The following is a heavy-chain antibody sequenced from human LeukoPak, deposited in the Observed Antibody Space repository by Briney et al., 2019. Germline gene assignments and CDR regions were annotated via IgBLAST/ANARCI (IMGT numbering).Heavy chain of an antibody. CDR1: GYTFTIYG. Sequence: ASVTVSFTASGYTFTIYGISWVRQAPGQGLEWMGWISAYNGNTNYAQNLQGRVTMITDTSTSTAYIELRSLRSDETAVYYCARDGWEAGFNPWGQGTLVTVSS. CDR3: ARDGWEAGFNP. V-gene: IGHV1-18*01. D-gene: IGHD1-26*01. CDR2: ISAYNGNT. J-gene: IGHJ5*02.